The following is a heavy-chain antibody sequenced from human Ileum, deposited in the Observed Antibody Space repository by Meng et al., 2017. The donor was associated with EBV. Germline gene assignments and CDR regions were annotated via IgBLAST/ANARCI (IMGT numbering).Heavy chain of an antibody. CDR2: INHSGST. Sequence: QQLGGGLLKPSETLSLPCAGYGGSFSGYYWSWICQPPGKELEWIGEINHSGSTNYNPSLKSRVTISVDTSKNQFSLKLSSVTAADTAVYYCARGNKVSDRGFDYWGQGTLVTVSS. CDR3: ARGNKVSDRGFDY. CDR1: GGSFSGYY. D-gene: IGHD3-10*01. V-gene: IGHV4-34*01. J-gene: IGHJ4*02.